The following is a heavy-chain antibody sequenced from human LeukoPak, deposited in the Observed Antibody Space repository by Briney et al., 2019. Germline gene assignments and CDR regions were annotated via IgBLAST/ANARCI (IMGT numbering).Heavy chain of an antibody. D-gene: IGHD3-3*01. CDR2: IDARGGIT. J-gene: IGHJ3*02. CDR1: GFTFTIFG. Sequence: PGGSLRLSCAASGFTFTIFGLNWVRQAPGKVPEWVSYIDARGGITYYADSVQGRFTISRDNAQESVFLQMNSLRADDTAVYYCARTYDFGRGPPGDAFDNWGPGTLVTVSS. CDR3: ARTYDFGRGPPGDAFDN. V-gene: IGHV3-48*01.